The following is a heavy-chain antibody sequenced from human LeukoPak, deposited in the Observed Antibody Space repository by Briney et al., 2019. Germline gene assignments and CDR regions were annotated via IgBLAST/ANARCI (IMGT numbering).Heavy chain of an antibody. V-gene: IGHV4-59*08. D-gene: IGHD3-10*01. CDR2: IYYSGST. Sequence: SETLSLTCTVSGGSISSYYWSWIRQPPGKGLEWIGYIYYSGSTNYNPSLKSRVTISVDTSKNQFSLKLSSVTAADTAVYYCARVYDMVRGDPTWFDPWGQGTLVTVSS. J-gene: IGHJ5*02. CDR3: ARVYDMVRGDPTWFDP. CDR1: GGSISSYY.